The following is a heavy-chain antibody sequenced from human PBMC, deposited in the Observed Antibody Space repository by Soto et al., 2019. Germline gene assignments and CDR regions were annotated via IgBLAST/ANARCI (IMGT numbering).Heavy chain of an antibody. CDR1: GGSISSYY. V-gene: IGHV4-59*08. J-gene: IGHJ3*02. D-gene: IGHD4-17*01. CDR3: ARQPGYGDSPRAFDI. CDR2: IYYSGST. Sequence: QVQLQESGPGLVKPSETLSLTCTVSGGSISSYYWSWIRQPPGKGLEWIGYIYYSGSTNYNPSLKSRVTISVDTSKNQFSLKLSSVTAADTAVYYCARQPGYGDSPRAFDIWGQGTMVTVSS.